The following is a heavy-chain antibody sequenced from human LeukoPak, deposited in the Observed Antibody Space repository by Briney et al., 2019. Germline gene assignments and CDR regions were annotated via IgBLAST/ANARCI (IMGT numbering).Heavy chain of an antibody. CDR2: IKQDGSEK. CDR3: AKVRGSEVVTSFDY. V-gene: IGHV3-7*03. CDR1: GFTFSSYW. J-gene: IGHJ4*02. Sequence: GGSLRLSCAASGFTFSSYWMSWVRQAPGKGLEWVANIKQDGSEKYYVDSVKGRFTISRDNAKNSLYLQMNSLRAEDTAVYYCAKVRGSEVVTSFDYWGQGTLVTVSS. D-gene: IGHD3-22*01.